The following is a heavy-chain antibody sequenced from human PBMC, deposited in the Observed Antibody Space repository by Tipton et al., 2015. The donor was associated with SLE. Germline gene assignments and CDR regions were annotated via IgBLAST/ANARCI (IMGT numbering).Heavy chain of an antibody. D-gene: IGHD2-2*01. CDR2: IYNTVNT. V-gene: IGHV4-31*03. Sequence: TLSLTCTVSGGSVSSGGYYWSWIRQHPGKGLEWIGYIYNTVNTYYNPPLTSRVTISDDTSKNQFSLTLSSVTAADTAIYYCARFCRSATMDWFDRWGQGTLVTVSS. CDR1: GGSVSSGGYY. CDR3: ARFCRSATMDWFDR. J-gene: IGHJ5*02.